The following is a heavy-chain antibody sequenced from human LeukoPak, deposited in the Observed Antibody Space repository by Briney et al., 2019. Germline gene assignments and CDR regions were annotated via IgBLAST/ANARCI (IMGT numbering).Heavy chain of an antibody. CDR3: ARHNYDILTGYANFDY. Sequence: SETLSLTCTVSGGSINNYYWIWIRQPPGKGLEWIGYIHYSGKTNYNPSLKSRVAISVDTSKNQFSLKLSSVTAADTAVYYCARHNYDILTGYANFDYWGQGTLVTVSS. CDR2: IHYSGKT. V-gene: IGHV4-59*08. J-gene: IGHJ4*02. CDR1: GGSINNYY. D-gene: IGHD3-9*01.